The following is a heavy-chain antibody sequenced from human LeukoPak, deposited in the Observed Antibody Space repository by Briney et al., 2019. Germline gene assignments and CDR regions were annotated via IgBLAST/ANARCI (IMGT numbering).Heavy chain of an antibody. V-gene: IGHV3-9*03. CDR3: AKAMGSYSSSSGVDY. J-gene: IGHJ4*02. Sequence: PGGSLRLSCAASGFTFDDYAMHWVRQAPGKGLEWVSGISWNSGSIGYADSVKGRFTISRDNAKNSLYLQMNSLRAEDMALYYCAKAMGSYSSSSGVDYWGQGTLVTVSS. CDR1: GFTFDDYA. D-gene: IGHD6-6*01. CDR2: ISWNSGSI.